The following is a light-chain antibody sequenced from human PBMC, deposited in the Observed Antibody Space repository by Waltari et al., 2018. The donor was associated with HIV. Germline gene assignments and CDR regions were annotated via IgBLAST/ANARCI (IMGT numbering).Light chain of an antibody. CDR3: SSWDGSLFGVT. Sequence: QSVLTQPPSASGTPGQTVTIPGSGSDSNLGTNPVNWYQQFPGTAPKLLIYTNSQRPSGVPDRFSGSKSGTSASLAISGLQSEDEAVYYCSSWDGSLFGVTFGGGTKVTVL. J-gene: IGLJ2*01. CDR1: DSNLGTNP. CDR2: TNS. V-gene: IGLV1-44*01.